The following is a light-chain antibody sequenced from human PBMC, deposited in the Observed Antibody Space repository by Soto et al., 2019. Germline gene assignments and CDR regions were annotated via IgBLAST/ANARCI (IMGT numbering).Light chain of an antibody. CDR1: QSISTE. CDR3: QQSHNCPLT. V-gene: IGKV3-15*01. Sequence: EIVMTQSPATLSVSPGERATLSCRASQSISTELAWYQQKPGHPPRLLIYSASTRATGVPARFTGSGSGAESTLTISGLQAEDVAVYYCQQSHNCPLTFGQGTRLEI. J-gene: IGKJ2*01. CDR2: SAS.